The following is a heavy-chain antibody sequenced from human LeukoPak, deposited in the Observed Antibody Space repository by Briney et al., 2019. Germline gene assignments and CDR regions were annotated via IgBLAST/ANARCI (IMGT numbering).Heavy chain of an antibody. Sequence: GGSLRLSCVASGFTFRDYWMTWVRQAPGKGLECVANIKYDGSDKYYVDSVKGRFTVSRDNAKNSVYLQMNSLRVEDTAVYYCARDTGCAGGTCFSFYDYWGQGTLVTVSS. CDR1: GFTFRDYW. CDR3: ARDTGCAGGTCFSFYDY. V-gene: IGHV3-7*01. CDR2: IKYDGSDK. J-gene: IGHJ4*02. D-gene: IGHD2-15*01.